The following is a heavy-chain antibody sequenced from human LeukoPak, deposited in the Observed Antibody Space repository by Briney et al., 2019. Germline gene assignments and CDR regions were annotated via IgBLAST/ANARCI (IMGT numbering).Heavy chain of an antibody. V-gene: IGHV4-34*01. CDR1: GVSFSGYY. D-gene: IGHD6-19*01. CDR2: INHSGST. Sequence: KPSETLSLTCAVYGVSFSGYYWSWIRQPPGKGLEWIGEINHSGSTNYNPSLKSRVTISVDTSKNQFSLKLSSVTAADTAVYYCASSSGNWYFDLWGRGTLVTVSS. J-gene: IGHJ2*01. CDR3: ASSSGNWYFDL.